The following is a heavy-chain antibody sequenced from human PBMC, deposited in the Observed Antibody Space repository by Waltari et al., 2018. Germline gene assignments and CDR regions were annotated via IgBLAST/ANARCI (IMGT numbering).Heavy chain of an antibody. D-gene: IGHD3-3*01. Sequence: EVQLVESGGGLVQPGGSLRLSCAASGFPFSSYEMNWVRQAPGKGLEWVSYISSSGSTIYYADSVKGRFTISRDNAKNSLYLQMNSLRAEDTAVYYCARALRFLEWLLPGYYGMDVWGQGTTVTVSS. CDR3: ARALRFLEWLLPGYYGMDV. CDR2: ISSSGSTI. CDR1: GFPFSSYE. J-gene: IGHJ6*02. V-gene: IGHV3-48*03.